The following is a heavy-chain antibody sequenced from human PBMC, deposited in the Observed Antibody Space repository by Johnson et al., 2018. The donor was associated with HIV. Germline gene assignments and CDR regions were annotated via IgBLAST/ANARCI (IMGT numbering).Heavy chain of an antibody. CDR1: GFTVSSNY. D-gene: IGHD1-1*01. J-gene: IGHJ3*02. Sequence: VQLLESGGGLVQPGGSLRLSCAASGFTVSSNYMSWVRQAPGKGLEWVSVIYSGGSTYYADSVKGRFTISRDNSKNTLYLQMNSLRAEDTAVYYCATSTASDAFDIWGQGTMVTVSS. V-gene: IGHV3-66*01. CDR2: IYSGGST. CDR3: ATSTASDAFDI.